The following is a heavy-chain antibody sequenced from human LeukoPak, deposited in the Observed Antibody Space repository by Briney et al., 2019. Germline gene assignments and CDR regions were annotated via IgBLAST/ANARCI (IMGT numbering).Heavy chain of an antibody. Sequence: ASVKVSCKASGYTFTSYDINWVRQATGQGLEWMGWMNPNSGNTGYAQKFQGRVTMTRNTSISTAYMELSSLRSEDTAVYYCAKDQASYGGFDYWGQGTLVTVSS. CDR3: AKDQASYGGFDY. V-gene: IGHV1-8*01. CDR2: MNPNSGNT. CDR1: GYTFTSYD. J-gene: IGHJ4*02. D-gene: IGHD5-18*01.